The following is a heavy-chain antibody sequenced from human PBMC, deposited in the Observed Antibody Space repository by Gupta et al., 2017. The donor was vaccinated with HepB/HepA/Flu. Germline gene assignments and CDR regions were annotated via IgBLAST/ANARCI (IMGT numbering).Heavy chain of an antibody. CDR2: ISYDGGSE. D-gene: IGHD4-11*01. V-gene: IGHV3-30*18. CDR1: GFTFRAYV. Sequence: QVQLVESGGGVVQPGTSLRLSCAASGFTFRAYVMHWVCQAPGEGLEWVALISYDGGSEDYADSVKGRFTISRDNSKNTLYLQMNSLRTEDTAVYYCAKGAVAFSNFGWFDPWGQGTLVTVSS. J-gene: IGHJ5*02. CDR3: AKGAVAFSNFGWFDP.